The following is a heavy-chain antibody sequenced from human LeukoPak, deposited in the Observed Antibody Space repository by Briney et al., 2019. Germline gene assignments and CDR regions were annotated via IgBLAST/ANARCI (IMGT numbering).Heavy chain of an antibody. Sequence: VASVKVSCKASGYTFTSYDINWVRQATGQGLEWMGWMNPNSGGTNYAQKFQGRVTMTRDTSISTAYMELNRLTSDDTAVYYCARAYSPTSWGLAAADYYYMDVWGKGTTVTVSS. D-gene: IGHD6-13*01. CDR3: ARAYSPTSWGLAAADYYYMDV. CDR1: GYTFTSYD. J-gene: IGHJ6*03. CDR2: MNPNSGGT. V-gene: IGHV1-2*02.